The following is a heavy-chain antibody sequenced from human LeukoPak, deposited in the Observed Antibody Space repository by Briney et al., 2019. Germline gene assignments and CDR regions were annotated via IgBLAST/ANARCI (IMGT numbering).Heavy chain of an antibody. CDR3: VLTNNNDY. CDR2: ISYDGSTK. V-gene: IGHV3-30*02. J-gene: IGHJ4*02. D-gene: IGHD2/OR15-2a*01. CDR1: GFTFSSHA. Sequence: GGSLRLSCAASGFTFSSHAMHWVRQAPGKGLEWVAFISYDGSTKTYADSVKGRFTTSRDISLHLQRNSLRAEDTAGDSWVLTNNNDYWGRGTLVTVCS.